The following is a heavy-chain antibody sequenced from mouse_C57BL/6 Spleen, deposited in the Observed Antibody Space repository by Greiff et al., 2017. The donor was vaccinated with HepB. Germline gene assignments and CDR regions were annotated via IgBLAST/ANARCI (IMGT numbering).Heavy chain of an antibody. Sequence: EVKVVESGPGLAKPSQTLSLTCSVTGYSITSDYWNWIRKFPGNKLEYMGYISYSGSTYYNPSLKSRISITRDTSKNQYYLQLNSVTTEDTATYYCARYPNYYGSSHWYFDVWGTGTTVTVSS. CDR2: ISYSGST. V-gene: IGHV3-8*01. CDR3: ARYPNYYGSSHWYFDV. CDR1: GYSITSDY. D-gene: IGHD1-1*01. J-gene: IGHJ1*03.